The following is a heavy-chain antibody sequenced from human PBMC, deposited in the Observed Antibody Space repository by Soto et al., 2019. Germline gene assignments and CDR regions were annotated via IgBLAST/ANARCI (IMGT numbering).Heavy chain of an antibody. V-gene: IGHV3-23*01. CDR2: IHGEGAGS. CDR3: VKDGVARNGNWDWFDP. Sequence: VELLESGGGLVEPGGSVRLSCAASGFTFRNYAMSWVRQAPGKGLEWVSSIHGEGAGSFYADAVKGRFTVSRDDSKETLYLQMRSLRVDDTAVYYCVKDGVARNGNWDWFDPWGQGTLVTVAS. D-gene: IGHD6-19*01. J-gene: IGHJ5*02. CDR1: GFTFRNYA.